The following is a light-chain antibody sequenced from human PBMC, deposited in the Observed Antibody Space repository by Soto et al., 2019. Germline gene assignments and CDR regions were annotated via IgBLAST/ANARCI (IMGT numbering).Light chain of an antibody. CDR3: QHYNSYSPA. Sequence: DIQITQSPSTLSGSVGDRVTISCRASQTISSYLAWYQQKPGQAPRLLIYRASTRTTGIPSRFSGSGSGTEFTLTISSLQPDDFATYYCQHYNSYSPAFGQGTKVDNK. J-gene: IGKJ1*01. V-gene: IGKV1-5*03. CDR2: RAS. CDR1: QTISSY.